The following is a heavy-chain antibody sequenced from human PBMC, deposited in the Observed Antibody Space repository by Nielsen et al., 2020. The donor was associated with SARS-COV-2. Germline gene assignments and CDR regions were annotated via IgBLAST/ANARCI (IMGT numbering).Heavy chain of an antibody. CDR3: AREPIHYDIWTGYYRYYGMDV. CDR1: GFTFSSYA. Sequence: GESLKISCAASGFTFSSYAMHWVRQAPGKGLEWVAVISYDGSNKYYADSVKGRFTISRDNSKNTLYLQMNSLRAEDTAVYYCAREPIHYDIWTGYYRYYGMDVWGQGTTVTVSS. V-gene: IGHV3-30-3*01. J-gene: IGHJ6*02. D-gene: IGHD3-9*01. CDR2: ISYDGSNK.